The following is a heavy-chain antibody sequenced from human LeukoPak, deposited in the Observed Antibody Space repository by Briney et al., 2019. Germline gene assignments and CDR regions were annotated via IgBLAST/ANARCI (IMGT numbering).Heavy chain of an antibody. J-gene: IGHJ5*02. Sequence: SETLSLTCAVYGGSFSGYYWSWIRQPPGKGLEWIGEINHSGSTNYNPSLKSRVTISVDTSKNQFSLKLSSVTAADTAVYYCARRLQTTNWFDPWGQGTLVTVSS. CDR3: ARRLQTTNWFDP. D-gene: IGHD1-14*01. CDR1: GGSFSGYY. CDR2: INHSGST. V-gene: IGHV4-34*01.